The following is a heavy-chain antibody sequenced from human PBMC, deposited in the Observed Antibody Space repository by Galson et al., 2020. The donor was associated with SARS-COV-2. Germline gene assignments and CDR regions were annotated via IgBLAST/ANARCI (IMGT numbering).Heavy chain of an antibody. Sequence: GGSLRLSCTASGFTFGDYAMSWFRQAPGKGLEWVGFIRSKAYGGTTEYAASVKGRFTISRDDSKSIAYLQMNSLKTEDTAVYYCTRLYCTNGVCEDYYYYYYMDVWGKGTTVTVSS. CDR3: TRLYCTNGVCEDYYYYYYMDV. CDR1: GFTFGDYA. CDR2: IRSKAYGGTT. D-gene: IGHD2-8*01. V-gene: IGHV3-49*03. J-gene: IGHJ6*03.